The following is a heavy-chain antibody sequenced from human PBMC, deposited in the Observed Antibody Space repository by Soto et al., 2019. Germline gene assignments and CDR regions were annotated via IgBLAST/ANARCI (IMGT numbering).Heavy chain of an antibody. J-gene: IGHJ4*02. Sequence: SETLSLTCTVSGDSISSGTYYWGWIRQPPGKGLEWIGSLYYSGGTHYNPSLKSRVTISVDTSKNQLSLKLSSVTAADTAVYYCARGPSGDKVDYWGQGILVTVSS. CDR2: LYYSGGT. CDR1: GDSISSGTYY. D-gene: IGHD7-27*01. CDR3: ARGPSGDKVDY. V-gene: IGHV4-39*02.